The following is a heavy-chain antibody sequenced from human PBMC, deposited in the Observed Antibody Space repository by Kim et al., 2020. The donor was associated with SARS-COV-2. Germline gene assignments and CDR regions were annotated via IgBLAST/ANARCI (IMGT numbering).Heavy chain of an antibody. J-gene: IGHJ4*01. CDR2: ITGNGGTT. CDR1: GFTYSSYA. CDR3: AKTPGGYTYGRFYFDS. Sequence: GGSLRLSCAASGFTYSSYAMSWVRQAPGKGLEWVSAITGNGGTTYYADSVKGRFTIFRDNSKDTFYLQMNSLRAEDTAVYYCAKTPGGYTYGRFYFDSWG. D-gene: IGHD5-18*01. V-gene: IGHV3-23*01.